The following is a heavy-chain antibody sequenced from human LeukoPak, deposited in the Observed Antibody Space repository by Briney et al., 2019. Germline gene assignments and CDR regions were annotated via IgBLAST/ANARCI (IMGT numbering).Heavy chain of an antibody. D-gene: IGHD3-22*01. Sequence: ASVRVSCKASGYTFTSYYMHWVRQAPGQGREGMGVINPSGGSTSYAQKFQGRVTMTSATSTSTVYMELSSLRSEDTAVYYCARDTFTHSSGYPYTHYYYYYMDVWGKGTTVTVSS. J-gene: IGHJ6*03. CDR3: ARDTFTHSSGYPYTHYYYYYMDV. CDR1: GYTFTSYY. CDR2: INPSGGST. V-gene: IGHV1-46*01.